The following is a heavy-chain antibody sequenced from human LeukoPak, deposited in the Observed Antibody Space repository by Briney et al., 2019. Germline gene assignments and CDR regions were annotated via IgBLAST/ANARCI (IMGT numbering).Heavy chain of an antibody. V-gene: IGHV4-4*07. CDR3: ARERMYSSGWYVDY. CDR2: IYTSGST. J-gene: IGHJ4*02. D-gene: IGHD6-19*01. Sequence: PSETLSLTCTVSGGSISSYYWSWIRQPAGKGLEWIGRIYTSGSTNYNPSLKSRVTMSVDTSKNQFSLKLSSVTAADTAVHYCARERMYSSGWYVDYWGQGTLVTVSS. CDR1: GGSISSYY.